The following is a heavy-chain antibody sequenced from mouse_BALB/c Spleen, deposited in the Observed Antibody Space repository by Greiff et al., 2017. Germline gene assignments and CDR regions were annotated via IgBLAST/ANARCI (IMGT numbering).Heavy chain of an antibody. J-gene: IGHJ1*01. Sequence: VQLQQPGAELVKPGASVKLSCKASGFTFTSYWMHWVKQRPGQGLEWIGEINPSNGRTNYNAKFKSKATLTVDKSSSTAYLQLSSLTSEDSAVYYYTAQDHLRLDWCFDDWGEGTTVTVSA. CDR1: GFTFTSYW. V-gene: IGHV1S81*02. CDR3: TAQDHLRLDWCFDD. D-gene: IGHD3-1*01. CDR2: INPSNGRT.